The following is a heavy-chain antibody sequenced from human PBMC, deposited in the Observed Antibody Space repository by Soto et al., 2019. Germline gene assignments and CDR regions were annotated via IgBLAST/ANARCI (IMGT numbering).Heavy chain of an antibody. J-gene: IGHJ5*02. Sequence: QVQLQESGPGLVQPSETLSLTCTVSGGSITGYYWSWIRQPPGKGPEWIGNMHYSGSTNYNPSLKSRVPTSVDTSENQCALRLSSVPAAETAVYYCARHSYYSTPLRFDPWGQGTLVTVSS. CDR2: MHYSGST. V-gene: IGHV4-59*08. CDR1: GGSITGYY. CDR3: ARHSYYSTPLRFDP. D-gene: IGHD4-4*01.